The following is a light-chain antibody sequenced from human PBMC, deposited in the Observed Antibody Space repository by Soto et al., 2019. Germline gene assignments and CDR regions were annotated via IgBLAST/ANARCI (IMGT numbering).Light chain of an antibody. CDR3: LLSYGGARGI. CDR1: TGPVTSGHY. V-gene: IGLV7-46*01. Sequence: QAVVTQEPSLTVSPGGTVTLTCGSSTGPVTSGHYPFWFQQKPGHAPRTLIFDTWNRHSWTPDRFSGSLLGHKAALTLSGAQPEDEAHYYCLLSYGGARGIFGGGTKLTVL. J-gene: IGLJ2*01. CDR2: DTW.